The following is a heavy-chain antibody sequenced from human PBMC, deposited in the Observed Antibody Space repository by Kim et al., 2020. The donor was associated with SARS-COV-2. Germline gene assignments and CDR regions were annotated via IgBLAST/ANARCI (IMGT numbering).Heavy chain of an antibody. CDR1: GFTFDDYA. V-gene: IGHV3-9*01. Sequence: GGSLRLSCAASGFTFDDYAMHWVRQAPGKGLEWVSGISWNSGSIGYADSVKGRFTISRDNAKNSLYLQMNSLRAEDTALYYCAKDSGSSGYYEGDYFDYWGQGTLVTVSS. J-gene: IGHJ4*02. D-gene: IGHD3-22*01. CDR3: AKDSGSSGYYEGDYFDY. CDR2: ISWNSGSI.